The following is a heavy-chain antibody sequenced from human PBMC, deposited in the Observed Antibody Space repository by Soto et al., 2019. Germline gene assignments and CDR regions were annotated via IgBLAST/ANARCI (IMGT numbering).Heavy chain of an antibody. D-gene: IGHD6-6*01. CDR1: GFTFSAYS. CDR3: VRDFQYNFDY. Sequence: EVQLVESGGGLVQPGGSLRLSCAASGFTFSAYSMNWVRQAPGKGLEWVSYISDGSGIISYADSVKGRFTISRDNAKNSLYLQMNSLRREDTAVYHCVRDFQYNFDYWGQGTLVTVSS. V-gene: IGHV3-48*01. J-gene: IGHJ4*02. CDR2: ISDGSGII.